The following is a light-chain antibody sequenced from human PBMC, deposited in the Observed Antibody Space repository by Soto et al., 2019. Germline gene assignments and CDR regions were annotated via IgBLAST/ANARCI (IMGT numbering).Light chain of an antibody. V-gene: IGLV2-14*01. CDR3: TSFTTINTLV. CDR1: KNDIGVYNY. CDR2: EVT. Sequence: QSALTQPPSASGSPGQSVTISCTGTKNDIGVYNYVSWYQQHPGEAPRLLIHEVTNRPSGVSNRFSGSKSGNMASLTISGLQAEDEADYYCTSFTTINTLVFGDGTKVTVL. J-gene: IGLJ1*01.